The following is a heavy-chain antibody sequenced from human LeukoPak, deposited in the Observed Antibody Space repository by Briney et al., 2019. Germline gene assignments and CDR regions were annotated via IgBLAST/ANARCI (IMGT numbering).Heavy chain of an antibody. Sequence: ASVKVSCKASGYTFTSYDINWVRQATGQGLEWMGWMNPNSGNTGYAQKFQGRVTITRNTSISTAYMELSSLRSEDTAVYYRARAKYSSGWEEFDYWGQGTLVTVSS. CDR3: ARAKYSSGWEEFDY. J-gene: IGHJ4*02. CDR1: GYTFTSYD. V-gene: IGHV1-8*03. CDR2: MNPNSGNT. D-gene: IGHD6-19*01.